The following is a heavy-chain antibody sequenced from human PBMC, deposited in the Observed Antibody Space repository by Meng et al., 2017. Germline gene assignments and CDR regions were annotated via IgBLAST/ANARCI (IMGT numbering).Heavy chain of an antibody. D-gene: IGHD2-15*01. CDR2: IFHTGNT. J-gene: IGHJ1*01. CDR1: GASFSSGNW. CDR3: VNYCSGGKCSPNEKTQH. V-gene: IGHV4-4*02. Sequence: QMQLQESGPGLVKPSGTLSLTCAGAGASFSSGNWWGWVRQPPGKGLEWFGEIFHTGNTNYNPSLQSRVSLSIDKSKSQFSLKVISVTAADTAVYYCVNYCSGGKCSPNEKTQHWGQGTLVTVSS.